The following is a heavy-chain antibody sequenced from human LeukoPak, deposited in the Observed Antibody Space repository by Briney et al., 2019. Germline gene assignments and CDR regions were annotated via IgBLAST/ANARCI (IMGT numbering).Heavy chain of an antibody. CDR1: GGSINTYY. CDR3: ARDFLPPHYTATIRPDWYFDL. Sequence: SETLSLTYTVSGGSINTYYWSWLRQPPGEGLEWIGNIYYSGTTSYNPSLESRVIISVGTSKNQFSLKLSSVTAADTAVYYCARDFLPPHYTATIRPDWYFDLWGRGTLVTGSS. CDR2: IYYSGTT. J-gene: IGHJ2*01. D-gene: IGHD5-12*01. V-gene: IGHV4-59*12.